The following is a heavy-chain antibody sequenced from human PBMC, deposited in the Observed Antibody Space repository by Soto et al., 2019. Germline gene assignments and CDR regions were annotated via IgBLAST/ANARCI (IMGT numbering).Heavy chain of an antibody. Sequence: QVQLVQSGAEVKKPGSSVKVSCKASGGSFSSYAISWVRQAPVQGLEWMGGIIPIFGAPTYAQKLQGRVTSIAHKSTSTSYMELSSLRSEDTALYYCARAGPVSGNHAFDIWGQGTLVTVSS. D-gene: IGHD6-19*01. CDR2: IIPIFGAP. V-gene: IGHV1-69*06. J-gene: IGHJ3*02. CDR1: GGSFSSYA. CDR3: ARAGPVSGNHAFDI.